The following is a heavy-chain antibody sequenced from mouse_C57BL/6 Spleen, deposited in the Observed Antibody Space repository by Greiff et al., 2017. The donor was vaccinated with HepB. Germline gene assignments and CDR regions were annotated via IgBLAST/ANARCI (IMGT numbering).Heavy chain of an antibody. CDR2: IYPRSGNT. J-gene: IGHJ3*01. Sequence: QVQLQQSGAELARPGASVKLSCKASGYTFTSYGISWVKQRTGQGLEWIGEIYPRSGNTYYNEKFKDKATLTADKSSSTAYMQLSSLTYEDSAVYYCARGDGYDGFAYWGQGTLVTVSA. CDR3: ARGDGYDGFAY. CDR1: GYTFTSYG. D-gene: IGHD2-2*01. V-gene: IGHV1-81*01.